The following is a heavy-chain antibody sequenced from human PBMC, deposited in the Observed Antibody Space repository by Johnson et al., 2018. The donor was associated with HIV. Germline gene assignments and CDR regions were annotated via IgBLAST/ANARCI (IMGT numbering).Heavy chain of an antibody. J-gene: IGHJ3*02. CDR3: TTDQVGRNYGGKHHI. V-gene: IGHV3-53*01. CDR1: GFTVSSNY. D-gene: IGHD3-16*01. Sequence: VQLVESGGGLIQPGGSLRLSCAASGFTVSSNYMSWVRQAPGKGLEWVSVIYSGGSTSYADSVKGRFTISRDNAKNSLYLQMNSLKTEDTAVYYCTTDQVGRNYGGKHHIWGQGTMVTVSS. CDR2: IYSGGST.